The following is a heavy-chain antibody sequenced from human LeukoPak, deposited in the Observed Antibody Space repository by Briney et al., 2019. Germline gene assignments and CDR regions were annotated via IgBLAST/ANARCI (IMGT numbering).Heavy chain of an antibody. J-gene: IGHJ4*02. CDR3: AKAFMIVVVMGYLYYFDY. D-gene: IGHD3-22*01. V-gene: IGHV3-48*01. Sequence: GGSLRLSCAASGFTFSSYSMNWVRQAPGKGLEWVSYISSSSSTIYYADSVKGRFTISRDNSKNTLYLQMNSLRAEDTAVYYCAKAFMIVVVMGYLYYFDYWGQGTLVTVSS. CDR1: GFTFSSYS. CDR2: ISSSSSTI.